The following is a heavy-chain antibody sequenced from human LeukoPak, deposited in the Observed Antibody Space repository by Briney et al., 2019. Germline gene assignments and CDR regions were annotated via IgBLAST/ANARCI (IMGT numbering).Heavy chain of an antibody. D-gene: IGHD3-16*02. J-gene: IGHJ4*02. V-gene: IGHV3-74*01. CDR1: GFTFSNHW. CDR2: TNRGGSRT. CDR3: AKDASLTLLDY. Sequence: AGGSLRLSCAASGFTFSNHWMHWVRQAPGKGLMWVSRTNRGGSRTDYADSVKGRFTISRDDAKNTLYLQMNSLRAEDTAVYYCAKDASLTLLDYWGQGTLVTVSS.